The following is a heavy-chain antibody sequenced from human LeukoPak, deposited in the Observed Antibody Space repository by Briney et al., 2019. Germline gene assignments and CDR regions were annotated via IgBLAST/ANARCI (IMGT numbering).Heavy chain of an antibody. CDR2: INPNSGGT. D-gene: IGHD2-8*01. CDR1: GYTFTGYY. V-gene: IGHV1-2*02. J-gene: IGHJ3*02. CDR3: ARGCCTNGVWYARDPFDI. Sequence: ASVKVSCKASGYTFTGYYMHWVRQAPGQGLEWMGWINPNSGGTNYAQKFQGRVTMTRDTSISTAYMELSRLRSDDTAVYYCARGCCTNGVWYARDPFDIWGQGTMVTVPS.